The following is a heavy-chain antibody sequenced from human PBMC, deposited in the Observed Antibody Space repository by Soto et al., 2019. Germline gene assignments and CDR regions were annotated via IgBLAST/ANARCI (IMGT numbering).Heavy chain of an antibody. CDR2: IIPILGIA. D-gene: IGHD3-22*01. V-gene: IGHV1-69*02. CDR3: ARTPNPDSSGYRLPLFDY. Sequence: QVQLVQSGAEVKKPGSSVKVSCKASGGTFSSYTISWVRQAPGQGLEWMGRIIPILGIANYAQKFQGRVTITADKSTSTXXMELSSLRSEDTAVYYCARTPNPDSSGYRLPLFDYWGQGTLVTVSS. J-gene: IGHJ4*02. CDR1: GGTFSSYT.